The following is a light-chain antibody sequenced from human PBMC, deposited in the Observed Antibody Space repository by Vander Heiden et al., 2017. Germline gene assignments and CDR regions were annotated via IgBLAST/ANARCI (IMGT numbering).Light chain of an antibody. CDR2: KNN. CDR1: SSNIGSNY. J-gene: IGLJ3*02. CDR3: AAWDNSLRWV. Sequence: QSVLTQPPSASGTPGQRVTISCSGSSSNIGSNYVYWYQQLPGAAPKLLIYKNNQRPSGVPDRFSGSKSGTSASLAISGLRSEDEAYYYCAAWDNSLRWVFGGGTKLTVL. V-gene: IGLV1-47*01.